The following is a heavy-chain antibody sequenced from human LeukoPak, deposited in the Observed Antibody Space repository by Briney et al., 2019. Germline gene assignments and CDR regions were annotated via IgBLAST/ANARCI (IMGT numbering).Heavy chain of an antibody. CDR2: INHSGST. J-gene: IGHJ6*02. CDR3: ARESPTYYYGSGSYYGMDV. D-gene: IGHD3-10*01. Sequence: PSETLSLTCAVYGGSFSGYYWSWIRQPPGKGLEWIGEINHSGSTNYNPSLKSRVTISVDTSKNQFSLKLSSVTAADTAVYHCARESPTYYYGSGSYYGMDVWGQGTTVTVSS. CDR1: GGSFSGYY. V-gene: IGHV4-34*01.